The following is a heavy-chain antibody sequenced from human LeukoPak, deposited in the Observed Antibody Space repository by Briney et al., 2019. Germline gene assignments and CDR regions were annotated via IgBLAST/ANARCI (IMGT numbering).Heavy chain of an antibody. CDR3: ARDRRVPAAIGYYYYYYMDV. J-gene: IGHJ6*03. V-gene: IGHV3-7*01. Sequence: GGSLRLSCAASGFTFSSYWMSWVRQAPGKGLEWVANIKQDGSEKYYVDSVKGRFTISRDNAKNSLYLQMNSLRAEDTAVYYCARDRRVPAAIGYYYYYYMDVWGKGTTVTVSS. CDR1: GFTFSSYW. CDR2: IKQDGSEK. D-gene: IGHD2-2*01.